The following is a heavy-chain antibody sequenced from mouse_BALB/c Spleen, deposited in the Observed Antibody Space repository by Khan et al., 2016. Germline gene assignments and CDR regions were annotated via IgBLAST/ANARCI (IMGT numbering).Heavy chain of an antibody. Sequence: VQLKESGPDLVKPSQSLSLTCTVTGFSITSDYSWHWIRQFPGNKLEWMGYIHYSGSTNYNPSLKSRISITRDTSKNQFFLQLNSVTTEEASTFSCARYDYGGAPWFAYWGQGTLVTVSA. CDR1: GFSITSDYS. J-gene: IGHJ3*01. CDR3: ARYDYGGAPWFAY. D-gene: IGHD1-1*01. CDR2: IHYSGST. V-gene: IGHV3-1*02.